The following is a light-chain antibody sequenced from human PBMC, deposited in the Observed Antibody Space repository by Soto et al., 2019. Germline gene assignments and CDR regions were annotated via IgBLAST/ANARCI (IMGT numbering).Light chain of an antibody. CDR3: QHDT. CDR2: RAS. J-gene: IGKJ5*01. CDR1: QNVLYSSNNENY. V-gene: IGKV4-1*01. Sequence: DVGMTQSPDSLAVSLGERATIKCKSRQNVLYSSNNENYLAWYQQTPGQPPKLLIYRASTRASGVPDRFSGSGSGTDFTLTISSLQPENFATYYCQHDTFGQGTRLEIK.